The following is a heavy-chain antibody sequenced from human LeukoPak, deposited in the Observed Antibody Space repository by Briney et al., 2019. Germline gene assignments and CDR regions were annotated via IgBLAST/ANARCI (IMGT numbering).Heavy chain of an antibody. V-gene: IGHV4-34*01. CDR1: GGSFSGYY. Sequence: PSETLSLTCAVYGGSFSGYYWSWIRQPPGKGLEWTGEINHSGSTNYNPSLKSRVTISVDTSKNQFSLKLSSVTAADTAVYYCARRGSGYALTHWGQGTLVTVSS. CDR2: INHSGST. J-gene: IGHJ4*02. D-gene: IGHD5-12*01. CDR3: ARRGSGYALTH.